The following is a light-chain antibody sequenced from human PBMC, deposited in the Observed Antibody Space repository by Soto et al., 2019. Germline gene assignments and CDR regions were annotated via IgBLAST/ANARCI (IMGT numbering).Light chain of an antibody. V-gene: IGKV1-39*01. CDR2: VAS. Sequence: DIQMTQSPSSLPASLGDRVTMTVPASQSISRYLNWYQQKPGKAPNLLIYVASSLQSEVPSRFSGSGSGTDFTLTITSLQPEDFATYYCQQSYGTPITFGQGTRLEIK. CDR1: QSISRY. J-gene: IGKJ5*01. CDR3: QQSYGTPIT.